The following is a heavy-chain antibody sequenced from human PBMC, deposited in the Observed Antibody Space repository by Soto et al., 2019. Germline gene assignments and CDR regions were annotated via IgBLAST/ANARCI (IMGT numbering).Heavy chain of an antibody. V-gene: IGHV1-3*01. CDR3: ARESDYYGSGSYSGGNWFDP. CDR2: INAGNGNT. CDR1: GYTFTSYA. J-gene: IGHJ5*02. D-gene: IGHD3-10*01. Sequence: QVQLVQSGAEVKKPGASVKVSCKASGYTFTSYAMHWVRQAPGQRLEWMGWINAGNGNTKYSQKFQGRVTITRDTSASTAYMEMSSRRSEDTAVYYCARESDYYGSGSYSGGNWFDPWGQGTLVTGSS.